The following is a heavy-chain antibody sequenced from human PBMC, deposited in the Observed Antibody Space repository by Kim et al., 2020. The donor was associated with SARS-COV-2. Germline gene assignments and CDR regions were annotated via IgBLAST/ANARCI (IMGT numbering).Heavy chain of an antibody. CDR1: GYTFTSYA. CDR3: ARELRGSGSYKHLGFQH. J-gene: IGHJ1*01. V-gene: IGHV1-3*01. Sequence: ASVKVSCKASGYTFTSYAMHWVRQAPGQRLEWMGWINAGNGNTKYSQKFQGRVTITRDTSASTAYMELSSLRSEDTAVYYCARELRGSGSYKHLGFQHWGQGTLVTVSS. D-gene: IGHD3-10*01. CDR2: INAGNGNT.